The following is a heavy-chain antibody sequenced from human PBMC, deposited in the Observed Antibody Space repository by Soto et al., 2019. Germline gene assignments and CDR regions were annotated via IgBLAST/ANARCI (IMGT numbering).Heavy chain of an antibody. CDR2: IWYDGSNK. CDR3: AREDTAMVISYFDY. Sequence: PGGSLRLSCAASGFTFSSYGMHWVRQAPGKGLEWVAVIWYDGSNKYYADSVKGRFTISRDNSKNTLYLQMNSLRAEDTAVYYCAREDTAMVISYFDYWGQGTLVTVSS. CDR1: GFTFSSYG. D-gene: IGHD5-18*01. V-gene: IGHV3-33*01. J-gene: IGHJ4*02.